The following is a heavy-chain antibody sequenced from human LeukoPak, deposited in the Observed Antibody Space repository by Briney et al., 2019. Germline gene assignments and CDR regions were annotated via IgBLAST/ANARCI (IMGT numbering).Heavy chain of an antibody. V-gene: IGHV3-23*01. J-gene: IGHJ6*03. CDR3: AKGGGYYYYMDV. CDR2: ISGSGGST. CDR1: GFTFSSYA. Sequence: GGSLRLSCAASGFTFSSYAMSWVRQAPGKGPEWVSAISGSGGSTYYADSVKGRFTISRDNSKNTLYLQMNSLRAEDTAVYYCAKGGGYYYYMDVWGKGTTVTVSS.